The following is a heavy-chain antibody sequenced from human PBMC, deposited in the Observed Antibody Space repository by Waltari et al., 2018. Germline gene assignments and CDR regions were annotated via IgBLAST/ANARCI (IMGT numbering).Heavy chain of an antibody. D-gene: IGHD5-18*01. CDR2: IHYSGTT. CDR3: ARSRVTARFYYYYMDV. J-gene: IGHJ6*03. Sequence: QVQLQESGSGLLKPSETLSLTCAVSRGYISTYYWSWLRQPPGKGLEWIGHIHYSGTTKYNPSLESRVTISLDTSKNQFSLKLSSVTAADTAVYYCARSRVTARFYYYYMDVWGRGTTVAVSS. V-gene: IGHV4-59*01. CDR1: RGYISTYY.